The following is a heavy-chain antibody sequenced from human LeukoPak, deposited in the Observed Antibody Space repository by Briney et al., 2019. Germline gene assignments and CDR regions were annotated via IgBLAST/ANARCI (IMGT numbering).Heavy chain of an antibody. V-gene: IGHV3-11*01. Sequence: GGSLRLSCVASGFSFSDYYMNWFRQAPGKGLEWLSFISGSGHNILYTDSVKGRFTVSRDNVKKTVFLQMNSLRADDTAVYYCARDLFSFYYDSSGFCDYWGQGTRVTVSS. CDR2: ISGSGHNI. CDR1: GFSFSDYY. J-gene: IGHJ4*02. CDR3: ARDLFSFYYDSSGFCDY. D-gene: IGHD3-22*01.